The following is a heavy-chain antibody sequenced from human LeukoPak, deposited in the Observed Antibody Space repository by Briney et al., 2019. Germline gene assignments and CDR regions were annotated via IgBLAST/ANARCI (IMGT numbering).Heavy chain of an antibody. CDR1: GFTFSSYG. Sequence: GGSLRLSCAASGFTFSSYGMHWVRQAPGKGLEWVAFIRYDGSNKYYADSVKGRFTISRDNSKNTLYLQMNSLRAEDTAVYYCAKDSYRDYEGYYFDYWGQGTLVTVSS. D-gene: IGHD4-17*01. CDR2: IRYDGSNK. CDR3: AKDSYRDYEGYYFDY. J-gene: IGHJ4*02. V-gene: IGHV3-30*02.